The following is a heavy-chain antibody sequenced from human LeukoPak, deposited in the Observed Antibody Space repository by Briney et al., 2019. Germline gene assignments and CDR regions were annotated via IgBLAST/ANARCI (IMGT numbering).Heavy chain of an antibody. CDR1: GYTLTELS. D-gene: IGHD2-21*01. CDR2: FDPEDGET. J-gene: IGHJ4*02. V-gene: IGHV1-24*01. Sequence: ASVKVSCKVSGYTLTELSMHWVRQAPGEGLEWMGGFDPEDGETIYAQKFQGRVTMTEDTSTDTAYMELSSLRSEDTAVYYCAIARVVVIANAWNTFDYWGQGTLVTVSS. CDR3: AIARVVVIANAWNTFDY.